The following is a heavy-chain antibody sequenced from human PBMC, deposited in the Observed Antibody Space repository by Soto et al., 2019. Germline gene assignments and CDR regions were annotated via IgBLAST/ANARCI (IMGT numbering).Heavy chain of an antibody. J-gene: IGHJ4*02. V-gene: IGHV1-46*02. CDR1: GYTFKSYY. CDR3: ARSDKEYLVFDY. D-gene: IGHD2-15*01. Sequence: GVSVKVCCKACGYTFKSYYMHLVRQAPGQGLEWMGIINPSGGSTSYAQKFQGRVTMTRDTSTSTVYMELSSLRSEDTAVYYCARSDKEYLVFDYWGQGTLVTVSS. CDR2: INPSGGST.